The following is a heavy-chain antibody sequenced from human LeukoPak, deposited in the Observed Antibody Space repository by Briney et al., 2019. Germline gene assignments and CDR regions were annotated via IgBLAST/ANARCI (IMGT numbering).Heavy chain of an antibody. CDR1: GFTFSSYA. Sequence: GGSLRLSCAASGFTFSSYAMCWVRQAPEKGLEWVSTISNSGGSTYYADSVKGRFTISRDNSKSTLYLQMNSLRAEDTAVYYCAKLGLRLGGDYWGQGTLVTVSS. V-gene: IGHV3-23*01. J-gene: IGHJ4*02. CDR3: AKLGLRLGGDY. CDR2: ISNSGGST. D-gene: IGHD3-3*01.